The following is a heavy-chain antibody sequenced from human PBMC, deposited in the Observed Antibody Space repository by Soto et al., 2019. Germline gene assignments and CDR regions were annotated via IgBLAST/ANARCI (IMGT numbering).Heavy chain of an antibody. CDR1: GGSTSSYY. D-gene: IGHD3-10*01. V-gene: IGHV4-59*01. CDR2: IYYSGSTDYA. Sequence: QVQLQESSPGLVKPSETLSLTCTVSGGSTSSYYWSWIRQPPGKGLEWIGYIYYSGSTDYADYNPSLKSRVTISGDTSKNQFSLKLRSVTAADTAVYYCAGYNFGSGSMDVWGQGTTVIVSS. J-gene: IGHJ6*02. CDR3: AGYNFGSGSMDV.